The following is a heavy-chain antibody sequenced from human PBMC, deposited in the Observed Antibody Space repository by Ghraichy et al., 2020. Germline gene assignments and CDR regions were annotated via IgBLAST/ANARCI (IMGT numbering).Heavy chain of an antibody. V-gene: IGHV3-23*01. J-gene: IGHJ4*01. Sequence: VSAISGSGTSTYYADPVKGRFTISRDNSQNTLYLQMNSLRAEDTAVYYCAKLKIGDPSKEAIYDSGDYWG. CDR2: ISGSGTST. CDR3: AKLKIGDPSKEAIYDSGDY. D-gene: IGHD3-3*01.